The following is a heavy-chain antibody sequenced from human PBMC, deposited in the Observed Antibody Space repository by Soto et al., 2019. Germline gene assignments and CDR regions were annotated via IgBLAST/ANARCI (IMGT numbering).Heavy chain of an antibody. Sequence: GASVKVSCKVSGYTLTELSMHWVRQAPGKGLEWMGGFDPEDGETIYAQKFQGRVTMTEDTSTDTAYMELSSLRSEDTAVYYCATFTGARRYYYYMDVWGKGTTVTASS. J-gene: IGHJ6*03. CDR1: GYTLTELS. V-gene: IGHV1-24*01. D-gene: IGHD2-8*02. CDR3: ATFTGARRYYYYMDV. CDR2: FDPEDGET.